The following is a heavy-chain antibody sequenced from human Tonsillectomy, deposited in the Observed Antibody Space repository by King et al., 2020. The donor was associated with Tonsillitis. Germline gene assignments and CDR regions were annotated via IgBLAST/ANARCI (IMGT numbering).Heavy chain of an antibody. V-gene: IGHV3-30-3*01. CDR3: ATHEHDSGRFHPFHY. J-gene: IGHJ4*02. D-gene: IGHD3-10*01. CDR1: GFTFSSYA. Sequence: VQLVESGGGVVQPGRSLRLSCAASGFTFSSYAMHWVRQAPGKGLEWVTLISSDGSNKYYADSVKGRFTISRDNSKNTLYLQMNSLRAEDTAVYYCATHEHDSGRFHPFHYWGQGALVTVSS. CDR2: ISSDGSNK.